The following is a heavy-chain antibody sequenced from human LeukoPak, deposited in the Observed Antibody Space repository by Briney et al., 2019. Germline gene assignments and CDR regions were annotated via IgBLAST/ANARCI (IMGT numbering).Heavy chain of an antibody. D-gene: IGHD3-22*01. V-gene: IGHV4-34*01. CDR3: ARDSRYDSSGYYVY. Sequence: ASETLSLTCAVYGGSFSGYYWSWIRQPPGKGLEWIGEINHSGSTNYNPSLKSRVTMSVDTSKNQFSLKLSSVTAADTAVYYCARDSRYDSSGYYVYWGQGTLVTVSS. CDR1: GGSFSGYY. CDR2: INHSGST. J-gene: IGHJ4*02.